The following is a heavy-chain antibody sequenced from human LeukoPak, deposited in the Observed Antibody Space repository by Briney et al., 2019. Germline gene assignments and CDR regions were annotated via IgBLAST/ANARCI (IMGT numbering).Heavy chain of an antibody. CDR3: AGSESLRFLEWLLSPIGHYYYGMDV. CDR1: GYTFTSYA. CDR2: INTNTGNP. D-gene: IGHD3-3*01. Sequence: ASVKVSCKASGYTFTSYAMNWVRQAPGQGLEWMGWINTNTGNPTYAQGFTGRFVFSLDTSVSTAYLQISSLKAEDTAVYYCAGSESLRFLEWLLSPIGHYYYGMDVWGQGTTVTVSS. V-gene: IGHV7-4-1*02. J-gene: IGHJ6*02.